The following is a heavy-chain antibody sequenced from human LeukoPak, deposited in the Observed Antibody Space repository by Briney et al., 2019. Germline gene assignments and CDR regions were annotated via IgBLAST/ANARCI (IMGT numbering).Heavy chain of an antibody. D-gene: IGHD3-22*01. J-gene: IGHJ4*02. CDR3: ATQDSSHY. Sequence: PSETLSLTCTDSGDSVSITNYYWGRIRQPPGRGLEWIASIRYSESAYYSPSLKSRATISVDTSKNQFSLRLSSLSATDTAVYYCATQDSSHYWGQGTLVTASS. CDR2: IRYSESA. V-gene: IGHV4-39*01. CDR1: GDSVSITNYY.